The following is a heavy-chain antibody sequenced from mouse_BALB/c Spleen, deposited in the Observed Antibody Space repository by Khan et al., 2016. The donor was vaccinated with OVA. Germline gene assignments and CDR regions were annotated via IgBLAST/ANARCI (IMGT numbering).Heavy chain of an antibody. D-gene: IGHD4-1*01. CDR2: ISSGGDYT. V-gene: IGHV5-6*01. CDR1: GFIFSSYS. J-gene: IGHJ3*01. CDR3: ASHLTGSFAY. Sequence: EVELVEYGGDLVKPGGSLKLSCAASGFIFSSYSMSWVRQTPDKRLEWVATISSGGDYTYYPDSVKGRFTISRDDAKNTLYLQMSSLKSEDTAMYYCASHLTGSFAYWGQGTLVTVSA.